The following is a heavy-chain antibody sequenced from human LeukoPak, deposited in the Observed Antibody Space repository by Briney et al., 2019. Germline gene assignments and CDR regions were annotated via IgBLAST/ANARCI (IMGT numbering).Heavy chain of an antibody. CDR3: ARRSMAARRADYYYYYMDV. V-gene: IGHV4-59*08. J-gene: IGHJ6*03. Sequence: SETLSLTCTVSGGSISSYYWSWIRQPPGKGLEWIGYIYYSGSTNYNPSLKSRVTISVDTSKNQFSLKLSSVTAADTAVYYCARRSMAARRADYYYYYMDVWGKGTTVTVSS. CDR1: GGSISSYY. D-gene: IGHD6-6*01. CDR2: IYYSGST.